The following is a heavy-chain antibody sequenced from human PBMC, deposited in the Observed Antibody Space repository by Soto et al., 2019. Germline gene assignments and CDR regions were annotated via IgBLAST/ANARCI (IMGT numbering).Heavy chain of an antibody. CDR3: TRAGIVLVPVATGGNYYYYGMDV. V-gene: IGHV3-49*03. J-gene: IGHJ6*02. Sequence: HPGGSLRLSCTTSGFSLGDYVMSWFRQAPGKGLEWVGFIRRKAYGGTTEYAASVKGRFTISRDESKSIAYLQMNSLKTEDTAVYYCTRAGIVLVPVATGGNYYYYGMDVWGQGTTVTVSS. CDR2: IRRKAYGGTT. D-gene: IGHD2-2*01. CDR1: GFSLGDYV.